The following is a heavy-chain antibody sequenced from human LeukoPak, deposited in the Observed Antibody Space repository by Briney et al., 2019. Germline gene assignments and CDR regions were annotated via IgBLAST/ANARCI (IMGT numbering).Heavy chain of an antibody. CDR2: MNPNSGGT. J-gene: IGHJ4*02. D-gene: IGHD3-22*01. CDR1: GGTFSSYA. V-gene: IGHV1-2*02. Sequence: ASVKVSCKASGGTFSSYAISWVRQAPGQGLEWMGWMNPNSGGTKYAQKFQGRVTMTTDTSISTAYMELSRLRSDDTAVYYCARDYYESSAYHYYFDYWDQGTLVTVSS. CDR3: ARDYYESSAYHYYFDY.